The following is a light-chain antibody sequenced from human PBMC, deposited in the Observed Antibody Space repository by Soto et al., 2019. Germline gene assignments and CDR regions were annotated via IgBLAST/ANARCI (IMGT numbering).Light chain of an antibody. CDR2: GAS. Sequence: EIVLTQSPGTLSLSPGERATLSCRASQSVSSSYLAWYQQKPGQAPRLLIYGASSRATGIPDRFSGSGSGRDFTLTISRLEPEDFAVYYGQQYGSTPEITFGPGTKVDIK. V-gene: IGKV3-20*01. CDR1: QSVSSSY. CDR3: QQYGSTPEIT. J-gene: IGKJ3*01.